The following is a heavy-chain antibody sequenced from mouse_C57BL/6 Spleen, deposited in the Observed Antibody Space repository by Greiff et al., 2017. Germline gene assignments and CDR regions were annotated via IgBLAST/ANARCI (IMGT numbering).Heavy chain of an antibody. Sequence: QVQLQQPGAELVRPGTSVKLSCKASGYTFTSYWMHWVKQRPGQGLEWIGVIDPSDSYTNYNPKFQGKATLTVDTSSSTAYMQLSSLTSEDSVVSDGARAHYCGSSYYAMDYWGQGTSVTVSS. CDR3: ARAHYCGSSYYAMDY. CDR1: GYTFTSYW. D-gene: IGHD1-1*01. V-gene: IGHV1-59*01. CDR2: IDPSDSYT. J-gene: IGHJ4*01.